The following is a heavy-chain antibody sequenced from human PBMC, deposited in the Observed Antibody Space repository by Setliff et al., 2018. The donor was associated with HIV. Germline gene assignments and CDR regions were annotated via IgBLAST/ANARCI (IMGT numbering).Heavy chain of an antibody. Sequence: SETLSLTCSVSGGSMRSNIYYWGWIRLSPTKGLEWIGSIHLSDTYYNPSLKSRVTISVDTSKDQFSLKLTSLAAADTAVYYCARSSMAGFDYWGQGKLVTVSS. D-gene: IGHD6-19*01. V-gene: IGHV4-39*07. CDR3: ARSSMAGFDY. J-gene: IGHJ4*02. CDR1: GGSMRSNIYY. CDR2: IHLSDT.